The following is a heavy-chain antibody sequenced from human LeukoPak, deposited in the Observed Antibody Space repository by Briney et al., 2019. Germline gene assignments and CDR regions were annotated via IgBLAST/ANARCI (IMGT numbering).Heavy chain of an antibody. J-gene: IGHJ4*02. CDR1: GDSIISSLW. CDR2: IYHSGST. V-gene: IGHV4-4*02. Sequence: PSETLSLTFGVYGDSIISSLWWTGVRQPPGKGLEWIGEIYHSGSTNYNPSLKSRVTISVEKSSNQFSLNLNSVTAADTAVYNGASARWDNWGQGTLVTVSS. D-gene: IGHD5-24*01. CDR3: ASARWDN.